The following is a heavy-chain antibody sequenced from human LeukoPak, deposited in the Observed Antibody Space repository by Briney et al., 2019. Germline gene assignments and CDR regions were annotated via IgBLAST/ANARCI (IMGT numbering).Heavy chain of an antibody. V-gene: IGHV3-21*01. CDR1: GFTFGSYS. CDR2: ISTSSAQI. D-gene: IGHD2-8*02. Sequence: GGSLRLSCTASGFTFGSYSMNWARQAPGKGLEWVSSISTSSAQIYYEDSVKGRFTISRDNAKNSLYLQMNSLRAEDTAVYYCTRVNRVWSPAYWGQGTLVTVSS. J-gene: IGHJ4*02. CDR3: TRVNRVWSPAY.